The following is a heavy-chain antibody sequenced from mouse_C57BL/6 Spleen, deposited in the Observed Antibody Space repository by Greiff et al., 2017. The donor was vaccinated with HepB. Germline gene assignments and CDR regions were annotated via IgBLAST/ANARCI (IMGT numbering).Heavy chain of an antibody. CDR1: GFTFSSYT. CDR3: ARQIYYYGSRDYYAMDY. V-gene: IGHV5-9*01. CDR2: ISGGGGNT. Sequence: EVKVEESGGGLVKPGGSLKLSCAASGFTFSSYTMSWVRQTPEKRLEWVATISGGGGNTYYPDSVKGRFTISRDNAKNTLYLQMSSLRSEDTALYYCARQIYYYGSRDYYAMDYWGQGTSVTVSS. J-gene: IGHJ4*01. D-gene: IGHD1-1*01.